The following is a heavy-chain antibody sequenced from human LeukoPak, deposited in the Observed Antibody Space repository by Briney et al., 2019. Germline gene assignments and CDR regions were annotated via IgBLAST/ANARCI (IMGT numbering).Heavy chain of an antibody. CDR3: VASIINPSNY. CDR1: GFTFSSHA. V-gene: IGHV3-23*01. J-gene: IGHJ4*02. CDR2: ISGSGGST. Sequence: GGSLRLSCAASGFTFSSHAMSWVRQAPGKGLEWVSGISGSGGSTYYADSVKGRFTISRDNSKNMLYLQMNSLKTEDTAIYYCVASIINPSNYWGQGTLVTVSS. D-gene: IGHD3-10*01.